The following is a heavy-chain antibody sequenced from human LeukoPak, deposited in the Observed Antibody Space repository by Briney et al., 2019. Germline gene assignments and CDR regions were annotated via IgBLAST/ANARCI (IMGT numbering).Heavy chain of an antibody. CDR1: GYTFTNYG. CDR3: AAGYYGSGSNPGYDY. Sequence: GASVKVSCKASGYTFTNYGVSWVRQAPGQGLEWMGWISAYNGNTNYAQKLQGRVTMTTDTSTSTAYMELRSLRSGDTAVYYCAAGYYGSGSNPGYDYWGQGTLVTVSS. CDR2: ISAYNGNT. J-gene: IGHJ4*02. D-gene: IGHD3-10*01. V-gene: IGHV1-18*01.